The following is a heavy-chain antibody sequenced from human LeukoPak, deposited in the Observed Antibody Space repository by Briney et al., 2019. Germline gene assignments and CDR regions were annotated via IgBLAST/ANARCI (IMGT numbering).Heavy chain of an antibody. J-gene: IGHJ4*02. V-gene: IGHV1-2*02. CDR3: ARGGRGGSNHFDY. Sequence: ASVKVSCKASGYTLSAFYMHWVRQVPGQGLEWMGWINPNSGGAHSAEKFQGRVTFTRDTSISTVYMELNGLTSDDTAVYYCARGGRGGSNHFDYWGQGTLVTVSS. CDR2: INPNSGGA. CDR1: GYTLSAFY. D-gene: IGHD1-26*01.